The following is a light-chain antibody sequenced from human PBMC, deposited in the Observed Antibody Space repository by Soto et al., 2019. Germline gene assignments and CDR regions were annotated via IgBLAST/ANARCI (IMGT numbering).Light chain of an antibody. Sequence: EIVLTQSPGTLSLSPGERATLSCRASQTVSSNYLAWYQQKPGQAPRLLIYGVSSRATDIPDRFSGSGSGTDFTLTIIRLEPEDVAVYYCQQYGTSRGTFGQGTKLEIK. V-gene: IGKV3-20*01. CDR1: QTVSSNY. CDR3: QQYGTSRGT. J-gene: IGKJ2*01. CDR2: GVS.